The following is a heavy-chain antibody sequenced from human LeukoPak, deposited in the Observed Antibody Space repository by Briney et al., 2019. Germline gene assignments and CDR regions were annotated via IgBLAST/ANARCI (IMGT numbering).Heavy chain of an antibody. V-gene: IGHV3-48*02. CDR3: ARVYYYENDGYQLPDNWFDP. D-gene: IGHD3-22*01. CDR2: ISSSVTTI. Sequence: GGSLRLSCAASGFTFSLYTMNWVRQAPGKGLEWLSDISSSVTTIHYADSVRGRFTLSRDNAKNSLYLQINSLRDEDTAVYYCARVYYYENDGYQLPDNWFDPWGQGTLVTVSS. CDR1: GFTFSLYT. J-gene: IGHJ5*02.